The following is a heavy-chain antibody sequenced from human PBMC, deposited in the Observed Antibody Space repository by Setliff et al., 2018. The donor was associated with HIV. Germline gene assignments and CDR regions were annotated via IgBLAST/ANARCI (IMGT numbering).Heavy chain of an antibody. D-gene: IGHD3-10*01. Sequence: PSETLSLTCSVSGGSISGYYWTWIRQPPGKGLEWIGYIYSSGSTNYNPSLKSRVTISVDTSKNQFSLKLSSVTAADTAVYYCASLDGSESPYIYYYYMDVWGKGTTVTVSS. CDR3: ASLDGSESPYIYYYYMDV. CDR2: IYSSGST. V-gene: IGHV4-4*09. J-gene: IGHJ6*03. CDR1: GGSISGYY.